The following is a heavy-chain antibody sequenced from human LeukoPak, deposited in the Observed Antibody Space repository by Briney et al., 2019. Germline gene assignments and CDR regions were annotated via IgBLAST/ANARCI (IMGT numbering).Heavy chain of an antibody. CDR1: GGSISSGGYY. D-gene: IGHD6-19*01. J-gene: IGHJ4*02. CDR2: IYYSGST. Sequence: SETLSLTCTVSGGSISSGGYYWSGIRQHPGKGLEWIGYIYYSGSTYYNPSLKSRVTISVDTSKNQFSLKLSSVTAADTAVYYCAKGGYSSGWRNYFDYWGQGTLVTVSS. CDR3: AKGGYSSGWRNYFDY. V-gene: IGHV4-31*03.